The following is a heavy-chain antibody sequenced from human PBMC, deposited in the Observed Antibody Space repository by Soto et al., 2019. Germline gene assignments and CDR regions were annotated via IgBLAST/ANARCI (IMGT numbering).Heavy chain of an antibody. J-gene: IGHJ4*02. CDR3: AREREGSGYDY. Sequence: QVQLQESGPGLVKPSETLSLTCTVSGGSIRTYYWSWIRQPPGEGLEWIGYSYYSGRTNYNPSLKRRVTISVDTSKNQFSLKLTSVTPADTAVYYCAREREGSGYDYWGQGTLVTVSS. V-gene: IGHV4-59*01. D-gene: IGHD5-12*01. CDR2: SYYSGRT. CDR1: GGSIRTYY.